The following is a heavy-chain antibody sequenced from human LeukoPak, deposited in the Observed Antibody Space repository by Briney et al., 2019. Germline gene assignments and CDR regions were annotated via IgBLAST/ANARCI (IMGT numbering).Heavy chain of an antibody. J-gene: IGHJ6*03. CDR2: IYYSGST. V-gene: IGHV4-39*01. Sequence: SETLSLTCTVSGGSISSSSYYWGWIRQPPGRGLEWIVSIYYSGSTYYNPSLKRRVNISVDTSKNQFSLKLTSVTAADTAVYYCARQVVVIAAAGTTYYDYMDVWGKGTTVTVSS. D-gene: IGHD6-13*01. CDR3: ARQVVVIAAAGTTYYDYMDV. CDR1: GGSISSSSYY.